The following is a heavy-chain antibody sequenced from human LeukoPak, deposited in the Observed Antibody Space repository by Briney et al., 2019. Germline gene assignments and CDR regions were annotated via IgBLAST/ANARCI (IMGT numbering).Heavy chain of an antibody. D-gene: IGHD5-18*01. J-gene: IGHJ4*02. Sequence: ASVKVSCKASGYTFTSYAMHWVRQAPGQRPEWMGWINAGNGNTKYSQKFQGRVTITRDTSASTAYMELSSLRSEDTAVYYCAILVFSVQPFDYWGQGTLVTVSS. CDR3: AILVFSVQPFDY. CDR1: GYTFTSYA. V-gene: IGHV1-3*01. CDR2: INAGNGNT.